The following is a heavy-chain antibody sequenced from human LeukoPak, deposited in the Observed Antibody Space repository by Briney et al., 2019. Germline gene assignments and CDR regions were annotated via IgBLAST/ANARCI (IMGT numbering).Heavy chain of an antibody. CDR1: GDSASSNTAA. CDR2: TYYRSKLYN. J-gene: IGHJ2*01. D-gene: IGHD2-2*01. V-gene: IGHV6-1*01. CDR3: ARAVKYRQKCYWYFEL. Sequence: SQTLSLTCAISGDSASSNTAAWHWISQSPSSGLQWLGRTYYRSKLYNQYAVSVKSRKILIPVTSKNQFSLKPSSVTSAHTAVFYCARAVKYRQKCYWYFELWGRGTLVTVSS.